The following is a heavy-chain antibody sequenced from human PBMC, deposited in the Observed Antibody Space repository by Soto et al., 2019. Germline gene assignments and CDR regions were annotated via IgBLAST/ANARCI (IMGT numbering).Heavy chain of an antibody. D-gene: IGHD3-3*01. V-gene: IGHV3-23*01. CDR3: AKARAQYYDFWSGYPVDY. Sequence: GGSLRLSCAASEFTFSNYAMSWVRQAPGKGLEWVSAISYGGGTTYYADSVKGRFTISRDNSKNTLYLQMNSLRAEDTAVYYCAKARAQYYDFWSGYPVDYWGQGTLVTVSS. J-gene: IGHJ4*02. CDR2: ISYGGGTT. CDR1: EFTFSNYA.